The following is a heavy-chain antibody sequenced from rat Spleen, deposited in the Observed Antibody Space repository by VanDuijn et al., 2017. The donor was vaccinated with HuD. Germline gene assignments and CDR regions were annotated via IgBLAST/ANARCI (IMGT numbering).Heavy chain of an antibody. CDR1: GFTFTDFF. D-gene: IGHD2-2*01. Sequence: EVQLVESDGGLVQPGRSLKLSCAASGFTFTDFFMAWVRQAPTMGLEWVATISSDGASTYYRDSVRGRFIISRDDAKSTLYLQMDSLRSADTATYYCARAGYLRDWYFDFWGPGTKVTVSS. CDR3: ARAGYLRDWYFDF. J-gene: IGHJ1*01. CDR2: ISSDGAST. V-gene: IGHV5-29*01.